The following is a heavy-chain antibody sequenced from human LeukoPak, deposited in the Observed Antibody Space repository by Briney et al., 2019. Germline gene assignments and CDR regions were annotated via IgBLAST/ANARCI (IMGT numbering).Heavy chain of an antibody. Sequence: TXSXXAIXXVRQAPGQGLEWMXGIIPIFGTANYAQKFQGRVTITADESTSTAYMELSSLRSEDTAVYYCAGGDSSYYYGMDAWGQGTTVTVSS. CDR3: AGGDSSYYYGMDA. V-gene: IGHV1-69*01. D-gene: IGHD6-13*01. CDR1: TXSXXA. J-gene: IGHJ6*02. CDR2: IIPIFGTA.